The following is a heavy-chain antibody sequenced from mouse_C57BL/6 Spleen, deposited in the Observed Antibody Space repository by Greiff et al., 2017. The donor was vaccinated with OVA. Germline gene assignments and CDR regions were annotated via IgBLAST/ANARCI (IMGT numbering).Heavy chain of an antibody. CDR3: AIALFYAMGY. CDR2: ISSGSSTI. CDR1: GFTFSDYG. V-gene: IGHV5-17*01. D-gene: IGHD6-1*01. J-gene: IGHJ4*01. Sequence: EVKLVESGGGLVKPGASLKLSCAASGFTFSDYGMHWVRQAPEKWLEWVAYISSGSSTIYYADTVKGRFTISRDNAKNTLFLQMTSLRSEDTAMYYCAIALFYAMGYWGQGTSVTVSS.